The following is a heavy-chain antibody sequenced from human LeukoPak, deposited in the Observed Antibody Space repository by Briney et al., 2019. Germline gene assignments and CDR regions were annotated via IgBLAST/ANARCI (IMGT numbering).Heavy chain of an antibody. CDR2: IRYDGSNK. D-gene: IGHD3-22*01. Sequence: GGSLRLSCAASGFTFSSYGMHWVRQAPGKGLEWAAFIRYDGSNKYYADSVKGRFTISRDNSKNTLYLQMNSLRAEDTAVYYCARVYYYDSSGYLNPFDYWGQGTLVTASS. J-gene: IGHJ4*02. V-gene: IGHV3-30*02. CDR1: GFTFSSYG. CDR3: ARVYYYDSSGYLNPFDY.